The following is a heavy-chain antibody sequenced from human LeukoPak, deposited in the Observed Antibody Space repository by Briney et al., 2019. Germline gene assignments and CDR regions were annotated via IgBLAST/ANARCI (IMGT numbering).Heavy chain of an antibody. D-gene: IGHD6-19*01. Sequence: PSETLSLTCTVSGGSISSSSYYWGWIRQPPGKGLEWIGSIYYSGSTYYNPSLKSRVTISVDTSKNQFSLKLSSVTAADTAVYYCARIWAVSSVPQFDYWGQGTLVTVSS. CDR1: GGSISSSSYY. CDR3: ARIWAVSSVPQFDY. V-gene: IGHV4-39*01. J-gene: IGHJ4*02. CDR2: IYYSGST.